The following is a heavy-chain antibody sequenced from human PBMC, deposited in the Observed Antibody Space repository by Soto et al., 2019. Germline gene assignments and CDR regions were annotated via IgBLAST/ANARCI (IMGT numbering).Heavy chain of an antibody. J-gene: IGHJ4*02. CDR2: ITPLFGTT. D-gene: IGHD3-10*01. V-gene: IGHV1-69*13. CDR3: ARGGITMVRGDGYYFDY. CDR1: GGTFNNYA. Sequence: SVKVSCKASGGTFNNYAISWVRQAPGQGLEWMGGITPLFGTTNYAQKFQGRVTITADESTSTAYMELSSLRSEDTAVYYCARGGITMVRGDGYYFDYWGQGTLVTVSS.